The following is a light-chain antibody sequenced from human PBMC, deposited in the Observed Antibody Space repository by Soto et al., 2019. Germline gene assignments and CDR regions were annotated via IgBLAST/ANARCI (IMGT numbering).Light chain of an antibody. Sequence: EIVLTQSPGTLSLSPGERATLSCRASQSFSSSFLAWYQQKPGQAPRLVIFDISNRATGIPDRFSGSGSGTDCTLTISRLEPEDFAVYYCQLYSRSPRQVTFGQGTRLEI. CDR3: QLYSRSPRQVT. V-gene: IGKV3-20*01. CDR2: DIS. J-gene: IGKJ5*01. CDR1: QSFSSSF.